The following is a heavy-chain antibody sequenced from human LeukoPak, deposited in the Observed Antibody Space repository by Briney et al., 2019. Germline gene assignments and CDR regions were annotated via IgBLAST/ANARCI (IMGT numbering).Heavy chain of an antibody. CDR3: ATLYTVRGADAFDI. D-gene: IGHD3-10*01. J-gene: IGHJ3*02. Sequence: PSETLSLTCAVSGGSVRSYYWSWIRQPAGKGLEWIGRIYSSGTTNYNPSLQSRVTMSLDTSKNQFSLTLTSVTAADTAVYYCATLYTVRGADAFDIWAKGQWSPSLQ. CDR2: IYSSGTT. CDR1: GGSVRSYY. V-gene: IGHV4-4*07.